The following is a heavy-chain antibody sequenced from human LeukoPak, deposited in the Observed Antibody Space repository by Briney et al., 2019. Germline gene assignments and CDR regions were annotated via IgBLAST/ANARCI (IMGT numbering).Heavy chain of an antibody. J-gene: IGHJ4*02. D-gene: IGHD2-8*01. CDR3: ARHQWSQIDY. CDR2: IYYSGST. CDR1: GGSISSSSYY. V-gene: IGHV4-39*01. Sequence: SETLSLTCTVSGGSISSSSYYWGWIRQPPGKGLEWIGSIYYSGSTYYNPSLKSRVTISVDTSKNQFSLKLSSVTAADTAVYYCARHQWSQIDYWGQGTLVTVSP.